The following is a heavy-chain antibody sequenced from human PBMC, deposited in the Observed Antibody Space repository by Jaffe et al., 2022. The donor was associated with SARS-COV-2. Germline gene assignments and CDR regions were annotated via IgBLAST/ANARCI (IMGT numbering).Heavy chain of an antibody. D-gene: IGHD6-19*01. CDR2: ISGSGGST. V-gene: IGHV3-23*04. CDR1: GFTFSSYA. CDR3: AKAIKTTQHIAVAGNGVFDY. J-gene: IGHJ4*02. Sequence: EVQLVESGGGLVQPGGSLRLSCAASGFTFSSYAMSWVRQAPGKGLEWVSAISGSGGSTYYADSVKGRFTISRDNSKNTLYLQMNSLRAEDTAVYYCAKAIKTTQHIAVAGNGVFDYWGQGTLVTVSS.